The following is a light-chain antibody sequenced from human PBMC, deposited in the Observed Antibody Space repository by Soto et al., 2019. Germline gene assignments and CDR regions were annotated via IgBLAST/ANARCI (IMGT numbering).Light chain of an antibody. Sequence: QLVLTQPPSASASLGASVKLTCTLSSGHSTYDIAWHQQQPDKGPRFLMRVSIADSHIKGDGIPDRFSGSSSGAERYLTISSLQSEDEADYYCQTWGTGYVVFGGGTKLTVL. V-gene: IGLV4-69*01. CDR3: QTWGTGYVV. CDR2: VSIADSH. J-gene: IGLJ2*01. CDR1: SGHSTYD.